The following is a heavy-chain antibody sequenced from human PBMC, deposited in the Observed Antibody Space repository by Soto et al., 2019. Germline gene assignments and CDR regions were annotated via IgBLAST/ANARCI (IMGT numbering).Heavy chain of an antibody. Sequence: GGSLRLSCAASGFTFSSYAMHWVRQAPGKGLEWVEVISYDGSNKYYADSVKGRFTISRDNSKNTFYLQMNSLRAEDTAVYYCARESSSSWYYDYYYGMDVWGQGTTVTVSS. CDR1: GFTFSSYA. V-gene: IGHV3-30-3*01. D-gene: IGHD6-13*01. CDR2: ISYDGSNK. CDR3: ARESSSSWYYDYYYGMDV. J-gene: IGHJ6*02.